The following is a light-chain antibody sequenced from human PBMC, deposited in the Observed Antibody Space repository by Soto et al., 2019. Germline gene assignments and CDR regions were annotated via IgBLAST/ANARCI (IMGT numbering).Light chain of an antibody. J-gene: IGKJ2*01. Sequence: DIQMTQFPSTLSASVRDRVTITCRVSQSISNWLAWYQQKPGKTPKLLIYDASSLKSGVPSRFSGSGSGTEFTLTISSLQPDDVATYYCQQYNTYSTFGQGTKVE. CDR1: QSISNW. CDR2: DAS. CDR3: QQYNTYST. V-gene: IGKV1-5*01.